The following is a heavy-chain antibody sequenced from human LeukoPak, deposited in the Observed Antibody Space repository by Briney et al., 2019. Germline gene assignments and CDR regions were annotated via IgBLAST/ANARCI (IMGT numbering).Heavy chain of an antibody. Sequence: GGSLRLSCAASGFTFSSYAVTWVRQAPGKGMEWLSGITGSGDTTFYADSVKGRFTISRDNSKNTLYLQMHSLRAEDTAVYYCVKDYSTIPAAANPLFDYWGQGALVTVSS. CDR2: ITGSGDTT. V-gene: IGHV3-23*01. J-gene: IGHJ4*02. D-gene: IGHD6-13*01. CDR1: GFTFSSYA. CDR3: VKDYSTIPAAANPLFDY.